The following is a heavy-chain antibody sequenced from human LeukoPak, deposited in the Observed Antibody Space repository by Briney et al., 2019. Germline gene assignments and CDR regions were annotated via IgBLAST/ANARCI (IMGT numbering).Heavy chain of an antibody. CDR1: GFTFSSYA. J-gene: IGHJ5*02. Sequence: GGSLRLSCAASGFTFSSYAMSRVRQAPGKGLEWVSAISGGGGSTYYADSMKGRFTISRDNSKNTLYLQMNSLRADDTAVYYCAKEIAVAGSINWFDPWGQGTLVTVSS. CDR3: AKEIAVAGSINWFDP. D-gene: IGHD6-19*01. V-gene: IGHV3-23*01. CDR2: ISGGGGST.